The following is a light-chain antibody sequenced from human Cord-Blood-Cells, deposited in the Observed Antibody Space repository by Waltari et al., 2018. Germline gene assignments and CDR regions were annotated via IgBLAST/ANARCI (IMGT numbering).Light chain of an antibody. J-gene: IGLJ2*01. V-gene: IGLV2-23*03. CDR2: EGS. CDR3: CSYAGSSTFGVV. CDR1: SSDVGSYNL. Sequence: QSALTQPASVSGSPGQSITISCTGTSSDVGSYNLVSWYQQHPGKAPELMIYEGSNRPSGVSNRFSGSKSGNTASLTISGLQAEDEADYYCCSYAGSSTFGVVFGGGTKLTVL.